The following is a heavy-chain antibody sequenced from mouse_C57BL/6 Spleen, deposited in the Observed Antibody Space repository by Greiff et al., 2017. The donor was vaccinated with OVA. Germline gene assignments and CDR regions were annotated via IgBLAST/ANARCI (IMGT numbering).Heavy chain of an antibody. CDR1: GYTFTDYN. CDR2: INPNNGGT. V-gene: IGHV1-18*01. CDR3: ARWGGNYDWYFDV. D-gene: IGHD2-1*01. Sequence: EVQLQQSGPELVKPGASVKIPCKASGYTFTDYNMDWVKQSHGKSLEWIGDINPNNGGTIYNQKFKGKATLTVDKSSSTAYMELRSLTSEDTAVYYCARWGGNYDWYFDVWGTGTTVTVSS. J-gene: IGHJ1*03.